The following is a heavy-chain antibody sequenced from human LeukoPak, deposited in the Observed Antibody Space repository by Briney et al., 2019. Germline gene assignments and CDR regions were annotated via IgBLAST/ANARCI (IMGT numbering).Heavy chain of an antibody. V-gene: IGHV3-30-3*01. CDR1: GFTFSSYA. J-gene: IGHJ4*02. D-gene: IGHD5-18*01. Sequence: GGSLRLSCAASGFTFSSYAMHWVRQASGKGLEWVAVISYDGSNKYYADSVKGRFTISRDNSKNTLYLQMNSLRAEDTAVYYCARNRYSGYSYGRGMPIDYWGQGTLVTVSS. CDR2: ISYDGSNK. CDR3: ARNRYSGYSYGRGMPIDY.